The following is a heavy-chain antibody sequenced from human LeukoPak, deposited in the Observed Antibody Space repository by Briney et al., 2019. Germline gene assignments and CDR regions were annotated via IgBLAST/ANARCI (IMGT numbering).Heavy chain of an antibody. CDR2: IIPIFGTA. D-gene: IGHD3-10*01. V-gene: IGHV1-69*13. J-gene: IGHJ4*02. Sequence: SVKVSCKASGGTFSSYAISWVRQAPGQGLEWMGGIIPIFGTANYAQKFQGRVTITADESTSTAYMELSGLRSEDTAVYYCVFSWGLLWFGESSSYFDYWGQGTLVTVSS. CDR3: VFSWGLLWFGESSSYFDY. CDR1: GGTFSSYA.